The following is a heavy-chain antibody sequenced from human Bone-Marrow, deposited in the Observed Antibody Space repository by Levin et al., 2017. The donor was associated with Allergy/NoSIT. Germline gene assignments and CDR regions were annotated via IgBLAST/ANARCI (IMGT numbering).Heavy chain of an antibody. V-gene: IGHV1-2*04. CDR2: MNPNSGGT. J-gene: IGHJ6*02. Sequence: PGESLKISCKASGYTFTGYHIHWVRQAPGHGLEWLGWMNPNSGGTNSAQKFQGLVTMTGDTSISTAYMEMSRLTSADTGVYYCARGPVPAGLYGLDVWGQGTTVIVSS. CDR1: GYTFTGYH. CDR3: ARGPVPAGLYGLDV. D-gene: IGHD2-2*01.